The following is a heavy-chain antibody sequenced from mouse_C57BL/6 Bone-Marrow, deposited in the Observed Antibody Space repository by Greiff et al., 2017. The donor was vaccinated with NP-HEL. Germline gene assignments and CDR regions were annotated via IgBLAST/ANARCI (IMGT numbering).Heavy chain of an antibody. CDR3: ANYYYGSSYWYFDV. D-gene: IGHD1-1*01. V-gene: IGHV1-81*01. J-gene: IGHJ1*03. CDR2: IYPRSGNT. CDR1: GYTFTSYG. Sequence: QLQQSGAELARPGASVKLSCKASGYTFTSYGISWVKQRTGQGLEWIGEIYPRSGNTYYNEKFKGKATLTADKSSSTAYMELRSLTSEDSAVYFCANYYYGSSYWYFDVWGTGTTVTVSS.